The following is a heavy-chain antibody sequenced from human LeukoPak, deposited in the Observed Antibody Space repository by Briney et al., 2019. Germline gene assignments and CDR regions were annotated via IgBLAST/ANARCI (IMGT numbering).Heavy chain of an antibody. Sequence: SVKVSCKASGGTFSSYAISWVRQAPGQGLEWMGGIIPIFGTANYAQKFQGRVTITADESTSTAYMELSSLRSEDTAVYYCAAQPLGYCSSTSCYTGDYWGQGTLVTVSS. CDR1: GGTFSSYA. CDR2: IIPIFGTA. V-gene: IGHV1-69*13. J-gene: IGHJ4*02. CDR3: AAQPLGYCSSTSCYTGDY. D-gene: IGHD2-2*02.